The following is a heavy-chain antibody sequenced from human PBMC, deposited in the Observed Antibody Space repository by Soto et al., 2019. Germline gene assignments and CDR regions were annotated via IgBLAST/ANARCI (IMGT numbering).Heavy chain of an antibody. CDR3: AKGANPPPFEQWLVDYFDY. CDR2: ISGSGGST. CDR1: GFTFSSYA. J-gene: IGHJ4*02. V-gene: IGHV3-23*01. D-gene: IGHD6-19*01. Sequence: PGGSLRLSCAASGFTFSSYAMSWVRQAPGKGLEWVSAISGSGGSTYYADSVKGRFTISRDNSKNTLYLQMNSLRAEDTAVYYCAKGANPPPFEQWLVDYFDYWGQGTLVTVSS.